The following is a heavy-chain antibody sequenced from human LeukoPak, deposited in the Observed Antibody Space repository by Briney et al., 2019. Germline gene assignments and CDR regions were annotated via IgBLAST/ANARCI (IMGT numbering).Heavy chain of an antibody. D-gene: IGHD3-3*01. CDR2: ISSSSSYI. Sequence: GRSLRLSCAASGFTFSSYSMNWVRQAPGKGLEWVSSISSSSSYIYYAGSVKGRFTISRDNAKNSLYLQMNSLRAEDTAVYYCAREGDFWSGYQYFDYWGQGTLVTVSS. CDR1: GFTFSSYS. V-gene: IGHV3-21*01. CDR3: AREGDFWSGYQYFDY. J-gene: IGHJ4*02.